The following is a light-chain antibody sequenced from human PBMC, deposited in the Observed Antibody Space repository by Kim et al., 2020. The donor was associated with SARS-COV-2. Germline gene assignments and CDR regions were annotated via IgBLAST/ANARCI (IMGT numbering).Light chain of an antibody. CDR2: DAS. CDR1: QSVNTV. CDR3: QQRNDWPRT. J-gene: IGKJ2*01. V-gene: IGKV3-11*01. Sequence: SWSPEERATLPCRASQSVNTVLAWYQQKPGQAPRLLIYDASNRATGIPARFSGSGSGTDFTLTISSLEPEDFAVYYCQQRNDWPRTFGQGTKLEI.